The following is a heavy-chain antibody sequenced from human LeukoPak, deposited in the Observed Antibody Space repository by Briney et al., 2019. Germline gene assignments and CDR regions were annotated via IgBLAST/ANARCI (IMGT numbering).Heavy chain of an antibody. CDR2: INTDGSST. J-gene: IGHJ4*02. Sequence: GGSLRLSCAVSGFISDDYAMHWVRQAPGKGLEWVSRINTDGSSTTYADSVKGRFTISRDDAKSTLYLQMNSLRAEDTAVYYCISSSPSFDYWGQGTLVTVSS. CDR3: ISSSPSFDY. CDR1: GFISDDYA. V-gene: IGHV3-74*01.